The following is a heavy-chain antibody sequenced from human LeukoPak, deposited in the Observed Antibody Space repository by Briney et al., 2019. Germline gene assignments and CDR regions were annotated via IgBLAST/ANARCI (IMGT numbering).Heavy chain of an antibody. D-gene: IGHD6-13*01. V-gene: IGHV3-33*01. CDR2: IWYDGSNK. CDR3: AREGTAAAGKRRSSQFDY. CDR1: GFTFSSYG. J-gene: IGHJ4*02. Sequence: GGSLRPSCAASGFTFSSYGMHWVRQAPGKGLEWVAVIWYDGSNKYYADSVKGRFTISRDNSKNTLYLQMNSLRAEDTAVYYCAREGTAAAGKRRSSQFDYWGQGTLVTVSS.